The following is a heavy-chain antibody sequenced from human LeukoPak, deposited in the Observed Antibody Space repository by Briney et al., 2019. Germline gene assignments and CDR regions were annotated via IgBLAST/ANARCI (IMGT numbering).Heavy chain of an antibody. CDR3: ARETRPPLLWFGELFEGGIPDYWYFDL. D-gene: IGHD3-10*01. J-gene: IGHJ2*01. V-gene: IGHV1-24*01. Sequence: ASVKVSCKVSGYTLTELSMHWVRQAPGKGLEWMGGFDPEDGETIYAQKFQGRVTMTEDTSTDTAYMELNSLRSEDTAVYYCARETRPPLLWFGELFEGGIPDYWYFDLWGRGTLVTVSS. CDR1: GYTLTELS. CDR2: FDPEDGET.